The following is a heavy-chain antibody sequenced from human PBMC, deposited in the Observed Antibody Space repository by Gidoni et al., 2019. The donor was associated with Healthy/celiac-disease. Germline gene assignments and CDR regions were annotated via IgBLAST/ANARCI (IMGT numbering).Heavy chain of an antibody. CDR1: GGSFSGYY. V-gene: IGHV4-34*01. D-gene: IGHD3-9*01. CDR3: AREADWLYPDY. CDR2: INHSGST. Sequence: QVQLQQWGAGLLKPSETLSLTCAVYGGSFSGYYWSWIRQPPGKGLEWIGEINHSGSTNYNPSLKSRVTISVDTSKNQFSLKLSSVTAADTAVYYCAREADWLYPDYWGQGTLVTVSS. J-gene: IGHJ4*02.